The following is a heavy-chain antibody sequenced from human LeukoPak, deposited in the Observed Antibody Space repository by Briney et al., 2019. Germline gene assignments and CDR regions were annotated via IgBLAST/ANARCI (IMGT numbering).Heavy chain of an antibody. CDR3: ARDSYSAGDAFDI. Sequence: GGSLRLSCAASGFTFSSYAMHWVRQAPGKGLEWVAVISYDGSNKYYADSVKGRFTISRDNSKNTLYLQMNSLRAEDTAVYYCARDSYSAGDAFDIWGQGTMVTVSS. CDR2: ISYDGSNK. J-gene: IGHJ3*02. CDR1: GFTFSSYA. V-gene: IGHV3-30-3*01. D-gene: IGHD2-15*01.